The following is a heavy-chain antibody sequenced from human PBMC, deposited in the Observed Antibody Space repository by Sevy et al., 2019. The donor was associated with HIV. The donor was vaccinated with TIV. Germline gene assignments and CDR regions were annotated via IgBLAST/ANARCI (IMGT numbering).Heavy chain of an antibody. V-gene: IGHV4-4*02. CDR2: VYHTGST. D-gene: IGHD6-25*01. CDR3: VRAKFGSVLGDALDI. Sequence: SETLSLTCAVSGASITISTWWGWVRQPPGKGLEWIGEVYHTGSTNSNPSIKTRVTLSVDKSKNQFSLNLNSVTAADTAVYYCVRAKFGSVLGDALDIWGQGTMVTVSS. J-gene: IGHJ3*02. CDR1: GASITISTW.